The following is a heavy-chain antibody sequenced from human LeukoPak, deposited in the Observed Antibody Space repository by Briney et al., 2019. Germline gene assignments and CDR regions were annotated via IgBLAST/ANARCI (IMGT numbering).Heavy chain of an antibody. J-gene: IGHJ5*02. D-gene: IGHD3-3*01. V-gene: IGHV4-34*01. CDR1: GGSISSYY. CDR2: INHSGST. CDR3: ARAKYDFWSGYSRPLNWFDP. Sequence: SETLSLTCTVSGGSISSYYWSWIRQPPGKGLEWIGEINHSGSTNYNPSLKSRVTISVDTSKNQFSLKLSSVTAADTAVYYCARAKYDFWSGYSRPLNWFDPWGQGTLVTVSS.